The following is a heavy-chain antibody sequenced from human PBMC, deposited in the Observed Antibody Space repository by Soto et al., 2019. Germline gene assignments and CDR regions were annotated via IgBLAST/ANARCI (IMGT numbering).Heavy chain of an antibody. J-gene: IGHJ5*02. CDR1: GFTFSSYS. Sequence: GGSLRLSCAASGFTFSSYSMNWVRQAPGKGLEWVSYISSSSSTIYYADSVKGRFTISRDNAKNSLYLQMNSLRAEDTAVYYCARGKHHGVPAARYYYGSGSANWFDPWGQGTLVTVSS. CDR2: ISSSSSTI. CDR3: ARGKHHGVPAARYYYGSGSANWFDP. V-gene: IGHV3-48*01. D-gene: IGHD3-10*01.